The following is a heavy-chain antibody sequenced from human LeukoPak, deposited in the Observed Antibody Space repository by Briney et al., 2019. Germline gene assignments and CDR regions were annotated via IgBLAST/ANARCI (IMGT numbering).Heavy chain of an antibody. J-gene: IGHJ4*02. CDR2: IYYSGST. V-gene: IGHV4-59*01. Sequence: SETLSLTXTVSGGSISSYYWSWIRQPPGKGLEWIGYIYYSGSTNYNPSLKSRVTISVDTSENQFSLKLSSVTAADTAVYYCARFSDQIAIFGVVNYFLGDWGQGILVTVSS. D-gene: IGHD3-3*01. CDR1: GGSISSYY. CDR3: ARFSDQIAIFGVVNYFLGD.